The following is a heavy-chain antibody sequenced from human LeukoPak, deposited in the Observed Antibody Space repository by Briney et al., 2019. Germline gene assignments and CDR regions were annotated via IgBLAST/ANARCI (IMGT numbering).Heavy chain of an antibody. J-gene: IGHJ5*02. D-gene: IGHD6-13*01. CDR3: ARDVGITVANSFDP. CDR2: IHIYRGNT. V-gene: IGHV1-18*01. Sequence: ASVKVSCKASGYSSTNYGISWVRQAPGQGLEWMGWIHIYRGNTNYAQKFQGRVTMTTDTSTSTVYMEVRGLRSDDTAMYYCARDVGITVANSFDPWGQGTLVTVSS. CDR1: GYSSTNYG.